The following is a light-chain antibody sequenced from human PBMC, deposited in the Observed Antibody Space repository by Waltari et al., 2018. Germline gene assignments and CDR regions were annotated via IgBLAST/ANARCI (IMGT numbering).Light chain of an antibody. Sequence: QPVLTLPPSASGTPGQVVSFSCSGSSSNVGNNYVYWYQQLPGMAPKLLIYKNDQRPSGVPDRFFGSKSGTSASLVISGLRSEDEGHYTCATWDDSLNSWVFGGGTKLTIL. CDR3: ATWDDSLNSWV. J-gene: IGLJ3*02. CDR2: KND. CDR1: SSNVGNNY. V-gene: IGLV1-47*01.